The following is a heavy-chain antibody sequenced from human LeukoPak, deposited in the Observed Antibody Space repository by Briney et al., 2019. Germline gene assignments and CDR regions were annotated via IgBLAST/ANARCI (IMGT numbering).Heavy chain of an antibody. Sequence: GGSLRLSCAASGNYWMHWVRQAPGKGLVWVSHINCDGSWTSYADSVKGRFTISKDNAKNTVYLQMNSLRAEDTAVYYCVSFYETYWGRGTLVTVSS. CDR3: VSFYETY. CDR2: INCDGSWT. CDR1: GNYW. D-gene: IGHD2/OR15-2a*01. V-gene: IGHV3-74*01. J-gene: IGHJ4*02.